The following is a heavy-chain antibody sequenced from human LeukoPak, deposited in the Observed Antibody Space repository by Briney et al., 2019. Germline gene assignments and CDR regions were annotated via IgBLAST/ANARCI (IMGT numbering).Heavy chain of an antibody. CDR3: AREGLVIRAAFDI. Sequence: SVKVSCKASGGTFTSYTISWVRQAPGQGLEWMGRIIPILGIANYAQKFQGRVTITADKSTSTAYMELSSLRSEDTAVYYCAREGLVIRAAFDIWGQGTMVTVSS. D-gene: IGHD2/OR15-2a*01. V-gene: IGHV1-69*04. CDR2: IIPILGIA. CDR1: GGTFTSYT. J-gene: IGHJ3*02.